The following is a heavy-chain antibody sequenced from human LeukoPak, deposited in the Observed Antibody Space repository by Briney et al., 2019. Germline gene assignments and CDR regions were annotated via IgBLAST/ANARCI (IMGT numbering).Heavy chain of an antibody. CDR2: INPSGGST. CDR1: GYTFTSYY. D-gene: IGHD3-9*01. J-gene: IGHJ6*02. V-gene: IGHV1-46*01. CDR3: ARDFIGYYDILTDENYYYYGMDV. Sequence: ASVKVSCKASGYTFTSYYMHWVRQAPGQGLEWMGIINPSGGSTSYAQKFQGRVTMTRDTSTSTVYMELSSLRSEDTAVHYCARDFIGYYDILTDENYYYYGMDVWGQGTTVTVSS.